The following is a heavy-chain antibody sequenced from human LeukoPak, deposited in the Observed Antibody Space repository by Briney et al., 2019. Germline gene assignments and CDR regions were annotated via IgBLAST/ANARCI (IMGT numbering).Heavy chain of an antibody. Sequence: ASVKVSCKASGYTFTGYYMHWVRQAPGQGLEWMGWINPNGGGTNYAQKFQGRVTMTRDTSISTACMELSRLASDDTAVYYCARGRRHDYWGQGTLVTVSS. J-gene: IGHJ4*02. V-gene: IGHV1-2*02. CDR3: ARGRRHDY. CDR2: INPNGGGT. CDR1: GYTFTGYY.